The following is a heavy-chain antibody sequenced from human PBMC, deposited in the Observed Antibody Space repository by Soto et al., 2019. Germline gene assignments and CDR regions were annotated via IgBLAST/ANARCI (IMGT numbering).Heavy chain of an antibody. CDR3: ARPPYYYDSSGYASPSAIDY. Sequence: GESLKISCKGSGYSFTSYWIGWVRQMPGKGLEWMGIIYPGDSDTRYSPSFQGQVTISADKSISTAYLQWSSLKASDTAMYYCARPPYYYDSSGYASPSAIDYWGQGTLVTVSS. D-gene: IGHD3-22*01. J-gene: IGHJ4*02. CDR2: IYPGDSDT. CDR1: GYSFTSYW. V-gene: IGHV5-51*01.